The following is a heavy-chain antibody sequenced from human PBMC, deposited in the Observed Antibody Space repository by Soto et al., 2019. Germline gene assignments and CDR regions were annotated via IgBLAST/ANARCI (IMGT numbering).Heavy chain of an antibody. Sequence: EVQLLESGGGLVQPGGSLKLSCAASGFIFSGSAVHWVRQASGKGLEWVGRILSKAGNYATAYPASMKGRFTISRDDSESTAFLQMNSLKTEDTDVYYCIRGGSPYYYDYWGQGTLVAVSS. V-gene: IGHV3-73*01. CDR2: ILSKAGNYAT. CDR1: GFIFSGSA. J-gene: IGHJ4*02. CDR3: IRGGSPYYYDY.